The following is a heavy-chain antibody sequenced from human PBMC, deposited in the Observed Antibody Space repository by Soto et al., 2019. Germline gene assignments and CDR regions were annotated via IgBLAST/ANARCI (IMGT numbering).Heavy chain of an antibody. Sequence: EVQLLESGGGLVQPGGSLRLSCAASGFNFNSHAMTWVRQAPGKGLEWVSTISDNIISTYYADSVKGRFTISRDNSKNTLYLQMSSLRIEDTAVYHCARVDTPTVRVGMDVWGQGTTVTVSS. CDR2: ISDNIIST. CDR1: GFNFNSHA. V-gene: IGHV3-23*01. D-gene: IGHD2-15*01. CDR3: ARVDTPTVRVGMDV. J-gene: IGHJ6*02.